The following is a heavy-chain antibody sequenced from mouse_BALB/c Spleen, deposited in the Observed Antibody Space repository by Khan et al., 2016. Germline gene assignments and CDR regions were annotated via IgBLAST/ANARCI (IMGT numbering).Heavy chain of an antibody. CDR3: ARSPYDFDGGFAY. CDR2: LDPAHGNT. Sequence: VQLQQSGAELVKPGASVKLSCTASGFTIKDTYMHWVKQRPEQGLEWIGRLDPAHGNTKYAPKFQGTATITADTSSNTAYLKLSSLTSEDTAVFYFARSPYDFDGGFAYWGQGTLVTVSA. V-gene: IGHV14-3*02. CDR1: GFTIKDTY. D-gene: IGHD2-4*01. J-gene: IGHJ3*01.